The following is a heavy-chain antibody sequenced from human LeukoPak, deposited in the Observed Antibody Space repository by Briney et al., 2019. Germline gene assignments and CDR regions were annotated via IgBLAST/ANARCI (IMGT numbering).Heavy chain of an antibody. CDR2: FDPEDGET. CDR1: GYTLTELS. Sequence: ASAKVSCKVSGYTLTELSMHWVRQAPGKGLEWMGGFDPEDGETIYAQKFQGRVTMTEDTSTDTAYMELSSLRSEDTAVYYCATRYCSGGSCLNWFDPWGQGTLVTVSS. D-gene: IGHD2-15*01. CDR3: ATRYCSGGSCLNWFDP. V-gene: IGHV1-24*01. J-gene: IGHJ5*02.